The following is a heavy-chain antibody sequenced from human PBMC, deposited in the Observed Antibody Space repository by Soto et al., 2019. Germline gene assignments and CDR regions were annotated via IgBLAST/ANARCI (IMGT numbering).Heavy chain of an antibody. Sequence: QVQLVQSGAEVKKPGSSVKVSCKASGGTFSSYTISWVRQAPGQGLEWMGRIIPILGIANYAQKFQGRVTITXXKXTXXAYMELSSLRSEDTAVYYCARVTQAAAGILYGMDVWGQGTTVTVSS. CDR3: ARVTQAAAGILYGMDV. CDR2: IIPILGIA. J-gene: IGHJ6*02. V-gene: IGHV1-69*02. CDR1: GGTFSSYT. D-gene: IGHD6-13*01.